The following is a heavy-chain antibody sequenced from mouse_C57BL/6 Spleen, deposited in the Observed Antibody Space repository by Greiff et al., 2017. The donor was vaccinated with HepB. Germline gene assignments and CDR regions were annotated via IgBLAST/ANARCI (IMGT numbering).Heavy chain of an antibody. Sequence: EVQVVESGGGLVQPGGSLKLSCAASGFTFSDYYMYWVRQTPEKRLEWVAYISNGGGSTYYPDTVKGRFTISRDNAKNTLYLQMSRLKSEDTAMYYCARQRDYYGSSYVKYFDVWGTGTTVTVSS. CDR2: ISNGGGST. CDR3: ARQRDYYGSSYVKYFDV. V-gene: IGHV5-12*01. CDR1: GFTFSDYY. J-gene: IGHJ1*03. D-gene: IGHD1-1*01.